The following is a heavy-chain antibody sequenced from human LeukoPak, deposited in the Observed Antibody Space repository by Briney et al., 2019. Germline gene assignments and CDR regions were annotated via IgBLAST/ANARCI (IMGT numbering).Heavy chain of an antibody. D-gene: IGHD3-10*01. J-gene: IGHJ6*02. CDR2: ISNDGSVK. CDR1: GITFSNYA. Sequence: GGSLRLSCTAPGITFSNYAMHWVRQAPGEGLEWVTVISNDGSVKYYADSVKGRFTISRDDSKDTLYLQMNSLRAEDTAVYFCAKVGGSGTSYYYFGMDVWGQGTTVTVSS. CDR3: AKVGGSGTSYYYFGMDV. V-gene: IGHV3-30*04.